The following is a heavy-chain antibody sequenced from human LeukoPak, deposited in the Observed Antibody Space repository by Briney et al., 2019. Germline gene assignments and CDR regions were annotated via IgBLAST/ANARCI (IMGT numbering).Heavy chain of an antibody. CDR2: ISTYNGNT. CDR3: ARMQKDKDYYYGMDV. V-gene: IGHV1-18*04. J-gene: IGHJ6*04. CDR1: GYTFTSYG. Sequence: ASVKVSCKASGYTFTSYGISWVRQAPGQGLEWMGWISTYNGNTNYAQKLQGRVTMTIDTSTSTAYMELRSLRSDDTAVYYCARMQKDKDYYYGMDVWGKGTTVTVSS.